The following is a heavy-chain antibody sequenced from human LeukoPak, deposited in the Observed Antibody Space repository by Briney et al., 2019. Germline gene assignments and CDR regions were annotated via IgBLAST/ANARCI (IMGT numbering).Heavy chain of an antibody. CDR3: ARVDRYYFYLDV. J-gene: IGHJ6*03. CDR1: GGTSSTYT. V-gene: IGHV1-69*05. Sequence: ASVRVSCKASGGTSSTYTITWVRQAPGQGLEWMGGIIPIFRTPNYAQKFQGRVTITTDESTSTAYMELSRLRSDDTAMYYCARVDRYYFYLDVWGKGTTVTVSS. CDR2: IIPIFRTP.